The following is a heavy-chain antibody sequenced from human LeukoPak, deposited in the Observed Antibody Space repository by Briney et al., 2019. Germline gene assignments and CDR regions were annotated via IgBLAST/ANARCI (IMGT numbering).Heavy chain of an antibody. CDR2: IIPILGIA. J-gene: IGHJ6*02. Sequence: ASVKVSCKASGGTFSSYAISWVRQAPGQGLEWMGRIIPILGIANYAQKFQGRVTITAVKSTSTAYMELSSLRSEDTAVYYCARVHYYDSSGYYREPLYYYYYGMDVWGQGTTVTVSS. D-gene: IGHD3-22*01. CDR1: GGTFSSYA. V-gene: IGHV1-69*04. CDR3: ARVHYYDSSGYYREPLYYYYYGMDV.